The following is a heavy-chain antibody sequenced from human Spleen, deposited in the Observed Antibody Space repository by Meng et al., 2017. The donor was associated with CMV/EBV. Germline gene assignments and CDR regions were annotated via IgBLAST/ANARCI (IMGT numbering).Heavy chain of an antibody. J-gene: IGHJ5*02. CDR1: GGSFSGYY. Sequence: SETLSFTCAVYGGSFSGYYWSWIRQPPGKGLEWIGEINHSGSTKYNPSLKSRVTISLDTSKNQLSLKINSVTAADTAVYYCARGGMTFLYGGNSNYFDPWGQGTLVTVSS. V-gene: IGHV4-34*01. CDR3: ARGGMTFLYGGNSNYFDP. CDR2: INHSGST. D-gene: IGHD4-17*01.